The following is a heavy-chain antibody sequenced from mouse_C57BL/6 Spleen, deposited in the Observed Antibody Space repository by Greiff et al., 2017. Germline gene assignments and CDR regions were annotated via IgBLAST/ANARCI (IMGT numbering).Heavy chain of an antibody. CDR2: IHPNSGST. J-gene: IGHJ2*01. D-gene: IGHD2-3*01. CDR1: GYIFTSYW. Sequence: QVQLQQPGAELVKPGASVKLSCKASGYIFTSYWMHWVKQRPGQGLEWIGMIHPNSGSTNYNEKFKSKATLTVDKSSSTAYMQLSSLTSEDSAVYYCALYDGYYFDYCGQGTTLTVSS. V-gene: IGHV1-64*01. CDR3: ALYDGYYFDY.